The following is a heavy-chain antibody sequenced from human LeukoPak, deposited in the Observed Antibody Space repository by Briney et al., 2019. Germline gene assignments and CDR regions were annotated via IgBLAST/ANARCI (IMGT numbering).Heavy chain of an antibody. V-gene: IGHV3-11*05. CDR3: ASDQVSGVFDY. CDR1: GFIFSYFY. J-gene: IGHJ4*02. CDR2: ISPSGSYT. D-gene: IGHD5/OR15-5a*01. Sequence: GGSLRLSCAGSGFIFSYFYMNWIPQAPGKGLERLAYISPSGSYTTYGDSVKGRFVISRDNTKNSVYLQMNSLRADDTAMYFCASDQVSGVFDYWGQGARVIVS.